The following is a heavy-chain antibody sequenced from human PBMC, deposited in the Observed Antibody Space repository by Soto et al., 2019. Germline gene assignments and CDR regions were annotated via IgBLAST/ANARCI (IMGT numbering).Heavy chain of an antibody. CDR2: IYYSGSV. V-gene: IGHV4-4*02. J-gene: IGHJ6*03. Sequence: SETLSLTCAVSSDSISRSHWLTWLRQSPGKGLEWLGDIYYSGSVYYNPSLRSRISISMDKSNNQFSLNLSSVTAADTAVYYCARCSFVTHYYSNHMDVWGKGPPVTVSS. CDR3: ARCSFVTHYYSNHMDV. CDR1: SDSISRSHW. D-gene: IGHD2-21*02.